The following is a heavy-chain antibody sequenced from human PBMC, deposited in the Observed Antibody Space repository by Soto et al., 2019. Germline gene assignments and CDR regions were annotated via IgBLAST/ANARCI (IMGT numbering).Heavy chain of an antibody. CDR2: LSHDGSNK. J-gene: IGHJ5*02. V-gene: IGHV3-30*03. Sequence: GGSLRLSCAASGFTLSSHGMHWVRQAPGKGLEWVAVLSHDGSNKFYAVSVEGRFTISRDDSKNTAYLQMNSLKTEDTAVYYCTRLYDSGLSWGQGTLVTVSS. CDR3: TRLYDSGLS. CDR1: GFTLSSHG. D-gene: IGHD4-17*01.